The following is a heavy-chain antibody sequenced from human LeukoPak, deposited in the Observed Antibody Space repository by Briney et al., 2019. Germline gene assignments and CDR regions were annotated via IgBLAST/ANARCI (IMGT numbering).Heavy chain of an antibody. V-gene: IGHV4-31*03. CDR2: IYYSGST. J-gene: IGHJ6*02. CDR3: AREERTLHYYYGMDV. Sequence: SETLSLTCTVSGGSISSGGYYWSWIRQHPGKGLEWIGYIYYSGSTYYNPSLQSRVTISVDTSKNQFSLKLSSVTAADTAVYYCAREERTLHYYYGMDVWGQGTTVTVSS. CDR1: GGSISSGGYY. D-gene: IGHD1-1*01.